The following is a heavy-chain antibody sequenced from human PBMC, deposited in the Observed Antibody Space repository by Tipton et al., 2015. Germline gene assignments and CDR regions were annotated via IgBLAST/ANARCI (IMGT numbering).Heavy chain of an antibody. Sequence: TLSLTCTVSGGSISHYYWSWIRQSPGKGLEWFGHIYYSGSTNYNPSLKSRVTMSVDTSKNQFSLKLTSVTAADTAVYYCARGGNNWFDPWGQGTLVTVSS. CDR2: IYYSGST. J-gene: IGHJ5*02. CDR3: ARGGNNWFDP. CDR1: GGSISHYY. D-gene: IGHD2-15*01. V-gene: IGHV4-59*07.